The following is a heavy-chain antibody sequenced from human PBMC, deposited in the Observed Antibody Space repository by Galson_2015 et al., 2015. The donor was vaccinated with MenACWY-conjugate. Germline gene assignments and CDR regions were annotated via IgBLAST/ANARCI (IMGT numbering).Heavy chain of an antibody. CDR3: AKVSPGGWYWDY. V-gene: IGHV3-23*01. CDR2: FSSNGHST. J-gene: IGHJ4*02. CDR1: GFTLNTPS. Sequence: SLRLSFAASGFTLNTPSLTWGRPAPGEGVEWVSVFSSNGHSTNYADSVKGRFTISRDNFKNTLYLQMNNLRAEDTALYYCAKVSPGGWYWDYWGQGTLVTVSS. D-gene: IGHD6-19*01.